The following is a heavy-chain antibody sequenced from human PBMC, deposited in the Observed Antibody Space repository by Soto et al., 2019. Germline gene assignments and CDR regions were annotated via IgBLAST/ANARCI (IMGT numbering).Heavy chain of an antibody. V-gene: IGHV1-46*03. Sequence: GASVKVSCKASGYTFTSYYMHWVQQAPGQGLEWMGIINPSGGSTSYAQKFQGRVTMTRDTSTSTVYMELSSLRSEDTAVYYCARGGPVATIIIDYYYYYMDVWGKGTTVTVSS. J-gene: IGHJ6*03. CDR3: ARGGPVATIIIDYYYYYMDV. CDR1: GYTFTSYY. CDR2: INPSGGST. D-gene: IGHD5-12*01.